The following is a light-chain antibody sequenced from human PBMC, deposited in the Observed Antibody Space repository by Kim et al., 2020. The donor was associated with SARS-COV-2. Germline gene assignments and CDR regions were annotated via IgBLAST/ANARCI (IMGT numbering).Light chain of an antibody. CDR1: SFNIGSNY. CDR2: YND. Sequence: QRVTSSCSGNSFNIGSNYVNWYQHVPGKAPKLLIYYNDLVSSGVSDRFSGSKSGTSASLAISGLQSDDEADYYCATWDDSLYSVLIGGGTQLTVL. V-gene: IGLV1-36*01. CDR3: ATWDDSLYSVL. J-gene: IGLJ2*01.